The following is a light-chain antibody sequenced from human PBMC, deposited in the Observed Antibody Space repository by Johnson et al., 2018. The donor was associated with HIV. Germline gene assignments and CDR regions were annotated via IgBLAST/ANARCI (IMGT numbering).Light chain of an antibody. CDR1: SSNIGNNY. J-gene: IGLJ1*01. Sequence: QSVLTQPPSVSAAPGQKVTIFCSGSSSNIGNNYVSWYQQLPGTAPKLLIYENNKRPSGIPDRFSGSKSGTSATLGITGLQAGDEADYYCGTWDSSLSAYVFRTGTKVTVL. CDR3: GTWDSSLSAYV. V-gene: IGLV1-51*02. CDR2: ENN.